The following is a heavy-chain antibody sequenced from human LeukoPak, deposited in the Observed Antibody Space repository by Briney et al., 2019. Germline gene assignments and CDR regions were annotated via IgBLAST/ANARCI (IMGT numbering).Heavy chain of an antibody. V-gene: IGHV1-69*01. Sequence: ASVKVSCKASGGTFSSYAISWVRQAPGQGLEWMGGIIPIFGTANYAQKFQGRVTITADESTSTAYMELRSLTSDDTAVYYCARAWLREVILNLDYWGQGTLVTVSS. J-gene: IGHJ4*02. CDR1: GGTFSSYA. CDR3: ARAWLREVILNLDY. CDR2: IIPIFGTA. D-gene: IGHD3-3*01.